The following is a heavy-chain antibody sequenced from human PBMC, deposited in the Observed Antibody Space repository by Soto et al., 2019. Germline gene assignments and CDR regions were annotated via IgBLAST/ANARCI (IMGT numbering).Heavy chain of an antibody. Sequence: SLKVSCKASGFTFTSSAMQWVRQARGQRLEWIGWIVVGSGNTNYAQKFQERVTITRDMSTSTAYMELSSLRSEDTAVYYCAAGGREDIVVVPAAIVVWGQGTLVTVSS. CDR2: IVVGSGNT. CDR3: AAGGREDIVVVPAAIVV. J-gene: IGHJ4*02. CDR1: GFTFTSSA. V-gene: IGHV1-58*02. D-gene: IGHD2-2*02.